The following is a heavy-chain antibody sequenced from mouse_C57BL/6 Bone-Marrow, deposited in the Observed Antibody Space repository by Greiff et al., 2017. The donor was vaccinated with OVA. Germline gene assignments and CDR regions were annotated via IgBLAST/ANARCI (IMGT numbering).Heavy chain of an antibody. Sequence: QVQLQQPGAELVKPGASVKLSCKASGYTFTSYWITWVKQRPGQGLEWIGDIYPGSGSTNYNEKFKGKATLTVDTSSSTAYMQLSSLTSEDSAAYYCASRDYDGSSFYWGQGTTLTVSS. J-gene: IGHJ2*01. CDR1: GYTFTSYW. CDR2: IYPGSGST. V-gene: IGHV1-55*01. D-gene: IGHD1-1*01. CDR3: ASRDYDGSSFY.